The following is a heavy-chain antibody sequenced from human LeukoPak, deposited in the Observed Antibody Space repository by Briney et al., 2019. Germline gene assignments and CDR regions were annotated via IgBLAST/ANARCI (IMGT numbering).Heavy chain of an antibody. V-gene: IGHV3-66*04. CDR3: AKRSPPY. J-gene: IGHJ4*02. CDR1: GFSISTND. D-gene: IGHD3-10*01. Sequence: GGSLRLSCTASGFSISTNDMNWVRQAPGKGLEWVSLIYISGVTKYADSVQGGFTISRDTSTLYLQMNSLTAEDTAVYYCAKRSPPYWGQGTLVTVSS. CDR2: IYISGVT.